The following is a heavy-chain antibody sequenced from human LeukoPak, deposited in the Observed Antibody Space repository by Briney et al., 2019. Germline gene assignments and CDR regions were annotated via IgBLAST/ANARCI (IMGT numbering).Heavy chain of an antibody. J-gene: IGHJ4*02. Sequence: GGSLRLSCAASGFTFSSYAMHWVRQAPGKGLEWVAVISYDGSNKYYADSVKGRFTISRDNSKNTLYLQMNSLRAEDTAVYYCARSPYYYDSSGAQDYFDYWGQGTLVTVSS. CDR3: ARSPYYYDSSGAQDYFDY. D-gene: IGHD3-22*01. CDR1: GFTFSSYA. V-gene: IGHV3-30-3*01. CDR2: ISYDGSNK.